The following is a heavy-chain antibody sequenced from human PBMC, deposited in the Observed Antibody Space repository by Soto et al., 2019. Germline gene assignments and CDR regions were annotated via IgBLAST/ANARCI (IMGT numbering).Heavy chain of an antibody. CDR1: GYTLTELS. D-gene: IGHD6-13*01. J-gene: IGHJ4*02. Sequence: GASVKVSCKVSGYTLTELSMHWVRQAPGKGLEWMGGFDPEDGETIYAQKFQERVTITRDMSTSTAYMELSSLRSEDTAVYYCTTDELGSRYLWGQGTLVTVSS. V-gene: IGHV1-24*01. CDR3: TTDELGSRYL. CDR2: FDPEDGET.